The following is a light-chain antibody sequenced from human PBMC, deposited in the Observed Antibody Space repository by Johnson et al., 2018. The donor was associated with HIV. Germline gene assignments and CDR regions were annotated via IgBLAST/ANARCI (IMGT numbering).Light chain of an antibody. CDR2: ENN. CDR1: SSNIGNNY. J-gene: IGLJ1*01. CDR3: GTWDSSLSAFYV. V-gene: IGLV1-51*02. Sequence: QSVLTQPPSMSAAPGQKVTISCSASSSNIGNNYVSWYQQLPGTAPKLLIYENNKRPSGIPDRFSGSKSGTSATLGITGLQTGAEADYYCGTWDSSLSAFYVFGTGTKVTVL.